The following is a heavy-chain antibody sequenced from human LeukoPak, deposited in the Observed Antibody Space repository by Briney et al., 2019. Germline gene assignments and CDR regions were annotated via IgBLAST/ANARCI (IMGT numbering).Heavy chain of an antibody. J-gene: IGHJ4*02. CDR1: GGSISSSSYY. Sequence: PSETLSLTCTVSGGSISSSSYYWGWIRQPPAKGLEWIGSIYYSGSTYYNPSLKSRVTISVDTSKNQFSLKLSSVTAADTAVYYCASVSASYSSSWYGPDPFDYWGQGTLVTVSS. CDR2: IYYSGST. CDR3: ASVSASYSSSWYGPDPFDY. D-gene: IGHD6-13*01. V-gene: IGHV4-39*01.